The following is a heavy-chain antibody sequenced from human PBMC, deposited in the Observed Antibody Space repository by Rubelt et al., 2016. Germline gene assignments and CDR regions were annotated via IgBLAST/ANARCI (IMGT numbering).Heavy chain of an antibody. CDR3: ARGPFPGLTDY. Sequence: EVQLVESGGGLVQPGGSLRLSCAASGFTVSSNYMSWVRQAPGKGLEWVSVIYSGGSTYYADSGKCRFTSSRDNSKNALYLQMNSLRAEDTAVYYCARGPFPGLTDYWGQGTLVTVSS. CDR1: GFTVSSNY. V-gene: IGHV3-66*01. D-gene: IGHD2/OR15-2a*01. CDR2: IYSGGST. J-gene: IGHJ4*02.